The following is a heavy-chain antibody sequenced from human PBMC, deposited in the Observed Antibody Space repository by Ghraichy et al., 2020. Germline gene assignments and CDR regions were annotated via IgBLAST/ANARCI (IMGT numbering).Heavy chain of an antibody. CDR2: INPNSGGT. CDR3: ARTRITMIVVASKTADY. D-gene: IGHD3-22*01. J-gene: IGHJ4*02. Sequence: ASVKVSCKASGYTFTGYYMHWVRQAPGQGLEWMGRINPNSGGTNYAQKFQGRVTMTRDTSISTAYMELSRLRSDDTAVYYCARTRITMIVVASKTADYWGQGTLVTVSS. V-gene: IGHV1-2*06. CDR1: GYTFTGYY.